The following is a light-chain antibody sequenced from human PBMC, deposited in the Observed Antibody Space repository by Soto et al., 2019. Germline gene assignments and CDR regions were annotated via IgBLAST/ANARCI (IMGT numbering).Light chain of an antibody. CDR1: SSDVGGYNY. Sequence: QPVLTQPASVSGSPGQSITISCTGTSSDVGGYNYVSWYQQHPGKAPKLMIYEVSNRPSGVPNRFSGSKSGNTASLTISGLQAEDEADYYCSSYTSSSTHVVFGGGTKLTVL. CDR2: EVS. J-gene: IGLJ2*01. V-gene: IGLV2-14*01. CDR3: SSYTSSSTHVV.